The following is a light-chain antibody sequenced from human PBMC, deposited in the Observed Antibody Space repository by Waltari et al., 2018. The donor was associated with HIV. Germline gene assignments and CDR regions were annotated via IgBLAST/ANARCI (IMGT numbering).Light chain of an antibody. CDR3: CSYAGSAYV. J-gene: IGLJ1*01. CDR2: EVA. V-gene: IGLV2-23*02. CDR1: RSDVGSL. Sequence: QSALTQPASVSGSPGQSITVSCSGYRSDVGSLVSWYQQLPGTAPKLLIYEVAKRPSGISSRFSGSKSGNTASLTISGLQPEDEADYYCCSYAGSAYVFGTGTRVTV.